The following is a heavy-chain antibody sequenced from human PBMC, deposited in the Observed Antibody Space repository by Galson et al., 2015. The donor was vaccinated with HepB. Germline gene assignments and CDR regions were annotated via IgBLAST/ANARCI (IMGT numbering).Heavy chain of an antibody. J-gene: IGHJ6*02. V-gene: IGHV3-21*01. CDR1: GFTFSSYS. CDR3: ARDQFNYYDSSGKPRNYYYGMDV. Sequence: SLRLSCAASGFTFSSYSMNWVRQAPGKGLEWVSSISSSSSYIYYADSVKGRFTISRDNAKNSLYLQMNSLRAEDTAVYYCARDQFNYYDSSGKPRNYYYGMDVWGQGTTVTVSS. D-gene: IGHD3-22*01. CDR2: ISSSSSYI.